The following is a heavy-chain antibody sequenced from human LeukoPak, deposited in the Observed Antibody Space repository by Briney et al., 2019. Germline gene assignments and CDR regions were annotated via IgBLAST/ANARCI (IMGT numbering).Heavy chain of an antibody. V-gene: IGHV4-61*01. CDR3: ARERTGRSGYYPYYFDY. D-gene: IGHD3-22*01. CDR1: GGSVSSGSYY. CDR2: IYYSGST. J-gene: IGHJ4*02. Sequence: SETLSLTCTVSGGSVSSGSYYWSWIRQPPGKGLEWIGYIYYSGSTNYNPSLKSRVTISVDTSKNQFSLKLSSVTAADTAVYYCARERTGRSGYYPYYFDYWGQGTLVTVSP.